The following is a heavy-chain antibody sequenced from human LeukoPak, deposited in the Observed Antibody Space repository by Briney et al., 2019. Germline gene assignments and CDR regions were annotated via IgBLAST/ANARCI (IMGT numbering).Heavy chain of an antibody. CDR1: GFTFSSYA. CDR3: AREAQWLRIFDY. D-gene: IGHD5-12*01. V-gene: IGHV3-30*04. J-gene: IGHJ4*02. Sequence: GRSLRLSCAASGFTFSSYAMHWVRQAPGNGLEWVAVISSDGSNKYYADSVKGRFTISRDNSNNTLYLQMNSLTAEDTAIYYCAREAQWLRIFDYWGQGTLVTVSS. CDR2: ISSDGSNK.